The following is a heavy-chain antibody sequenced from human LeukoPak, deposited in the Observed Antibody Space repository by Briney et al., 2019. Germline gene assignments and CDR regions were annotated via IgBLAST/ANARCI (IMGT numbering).Heavy chain of an antibody. D-gene: IGHD5-18*01. CDR2: IYTSGST. J-gene: IGHJ4*02. Sequence: SETLSLTCTVSGGSISSGSYYWSWIRQPAGKGLELIGRIYTSGSTNYNPSLKSRVTISVDTSKNQFSLKLSSVTAADTAVYYCARVDTTMAYFDYWGQGTLVTVSS. V-gene: IGHV4-61*02. CDR3: ARVDTTMAYFDY. CDR1: GGSISSGSYY.